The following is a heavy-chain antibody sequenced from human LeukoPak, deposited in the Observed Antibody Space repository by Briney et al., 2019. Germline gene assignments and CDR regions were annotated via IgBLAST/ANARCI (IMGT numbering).Heavy chain of an antibody. D-gene: IGHD2-15*01. CDR3: ARGRYCSGGGCHYFDY. V-gene: IGHV3-7*01. J-gene: IGHJ4*02. CDR2: IKQDGSEK. Sequence: GGSLRLSCAVSGLTFNSYWMSWARQAPGKGLEWVANIKQDGSEKFYVDSVKGRFTISRDNAKNSLYLQMNSLRAEDTAVFYCARGRYCSGGGCHYFDYWGQGTLVTVSS. CDR1: GLTFNSYW.